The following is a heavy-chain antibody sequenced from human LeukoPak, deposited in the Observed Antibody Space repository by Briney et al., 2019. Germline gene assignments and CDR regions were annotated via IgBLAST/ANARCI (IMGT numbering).Heavy chain of an antibody. D-gene: IGHD5-24*01. CDR3: VRAGYRDAYNL. CDR2: INTDGTSK. CDR1: GFPYSTYW. Sequence: GGSLRLSCAASGFPYSTYWMDWVRRAPGKGLVWISRINTDGTSKIYADSVKGRFTISRDNAKNTLSLQMNSLRSEDTAVYYCVRAGYRDAYNLWGQGTLVTVSS. J-gene: IGHJ4*02. V-gene: IGHV3-74*01.